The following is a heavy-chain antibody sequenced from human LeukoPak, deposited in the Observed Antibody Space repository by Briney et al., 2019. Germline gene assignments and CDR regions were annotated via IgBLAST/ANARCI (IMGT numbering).Heavy chain of an antibody. CDR2: IYTSGST. D-gene: IGHD3-10*01. V-gene: IGHV4-61*02. CDR1: GGSISSGSYY. Sequence: PSQTLSLTCTVSGGSISSGSYYWSWIRQPAGKGLEWIGRIYTSGSTNYNPSLKSRVTISVDTSKDQFSLKLTSMTAADTAVYYCARDSMVRGVITTRWFDPWGQGTLVTVSS. CDR3: ARDSMVRGVITTRWFDP. J-gene: IGHJ5*02.